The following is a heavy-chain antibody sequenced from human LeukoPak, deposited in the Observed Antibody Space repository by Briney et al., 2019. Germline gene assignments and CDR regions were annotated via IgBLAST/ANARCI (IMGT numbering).Heavy chain of an antibody. V-gene: IGHV3-23*01. J-gene: IGHJ4*02. D-gene: IGHD4-17*01. Sequence: GGSLRLSCAASGFTFSSYVMSWVRQAPGKGLEWVSAISGSGGSTYYADSVKGRFTISRDNSKNTLYLQMNSLRAEDTAVYYCAKDLGDYGDYTYEYWGQGTLVTVSS. CDR1: GFTFSSYV. CDR3: AKDLGDYGDYTYEY. CDR2: ISGSGGST.